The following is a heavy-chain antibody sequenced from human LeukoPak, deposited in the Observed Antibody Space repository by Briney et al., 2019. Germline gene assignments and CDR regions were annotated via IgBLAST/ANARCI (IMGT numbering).Heavy chain of an antibody. CDR3: AAYCSSTSCYNFDY. J-gene: IGHJ4*02. CDR2: IRYDGSNK. CDR1: GFTFSSYG. D-gene: IGHD2-2*02. Sequence: PGGSLRLSCAASGFTFSSYGMHWVRRAPGKGLEWVAFIRYDGSNKYYADSVKGRFTISRDNSKNTLYLQMNSLRAEDTAVYYCAAYCSSTSCYNFDYWGQGTLVTVSS. V-gene: IGHV3-30*02.